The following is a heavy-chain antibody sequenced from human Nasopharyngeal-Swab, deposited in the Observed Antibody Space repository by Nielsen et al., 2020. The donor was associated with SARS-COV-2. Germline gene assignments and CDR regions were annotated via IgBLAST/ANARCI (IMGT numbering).Heavy chain of an antibody. J-gene: IGHJ6*02. CDR3: ARDLGGNSNYYYYGIDV. V-gene: IGHV4-59*01. Sequence: GSLRLSCTVSGGSISSYYWSWIRQPPGKGLEWIGYIYYSGSTNYNPSLKSRVTISVDTSKNQFSLKLSSVTAADTAVYYCARDLGGNSNYYYYGIDVWGQGTTVTVSS. CDR2: IYYSGST. CDR1: GGSISSYY. D-gene: IGHD4-23*01.